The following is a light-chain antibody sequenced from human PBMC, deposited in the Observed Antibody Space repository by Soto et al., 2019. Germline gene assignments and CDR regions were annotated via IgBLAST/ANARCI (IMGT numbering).Light chain of an antibody. CDR1: QSVGSY. J-gene: IGKJ3*01. CDR3: QQYNVWPLG. CDR2: GAS. V-gene: IGKV3-15*01. Sequence: EIVMTQSPDTLSVSAGEGATLSFGASQSVGSYLAWYQQKPRQAPRLLIYGASTRATGIPARFSGSGSGKDFTLTSTRVLSEDFAVYYCQQYNVWPLGFGPGTKVDIK.